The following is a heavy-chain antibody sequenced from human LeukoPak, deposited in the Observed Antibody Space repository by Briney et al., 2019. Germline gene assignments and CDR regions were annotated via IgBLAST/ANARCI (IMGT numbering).Heavy chain of an antibody. V-gene: IGHV3-53*01. Sequence: GGSLRLSCAASGFTVSSNYMSWVRQAPGKGLEWVSVIYSGGSTYYADSVKGRFTISRDNSKNTLYLQMNSLRAEDTAVYYCVRVELERLDAFDIWGQGTMVTVSS. D-gene: IGHD1-1*01. CDR2: IYSGGST. CDR3: VRVELERLDAFDI. CDR1: GFTVSSNY. J-gene: IGHJ3*02.